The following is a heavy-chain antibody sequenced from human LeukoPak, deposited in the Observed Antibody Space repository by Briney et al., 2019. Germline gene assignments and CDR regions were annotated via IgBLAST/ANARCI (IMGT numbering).Heavy chain of an antibody. CDR1: GYTFTGYY. Sequence: GASVKVSCKASGYTFTGYYMHWVRQAPGQGLEWMGWINPNSGDTNYAQKFQGRVTMTRDTSISTAYMELSRLRSDDTAVYYCARDVIVATTWRWAFDIWGQGTMVTVSA. CDR2: INPNSGDT. D-gene: IGHD5-12*01. CDR3: ARDVIVATTWRWAFDI. V-gene: IGHV1-2*02. J-gene: IGHJ3*02.